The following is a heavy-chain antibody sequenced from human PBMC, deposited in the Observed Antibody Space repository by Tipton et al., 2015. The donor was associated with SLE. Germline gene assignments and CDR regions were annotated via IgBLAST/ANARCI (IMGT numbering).Heavy chain of an antibody. CDR1: GGSFSGYY. D-gene: IGHD6-6*01. J-gene: IGHJ4*02. CDR2: INHSGST. Sequence: TLSLTCAVYGGSFSGYYWSWIRQPPGKGLEWIGEINHSGSTYYNPSLKSRVTISVDTSKNQFSLKLSSVTAADTAVYYCARSLYSSSSAGGYWGQGTLVTVSS. V-gene: IGHV4-34*01. CDR3: ARSLYSSSSAGGY.